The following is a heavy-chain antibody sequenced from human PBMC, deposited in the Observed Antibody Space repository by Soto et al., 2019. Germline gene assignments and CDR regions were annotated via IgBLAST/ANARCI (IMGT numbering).Heavy chain of an antibody. CDR3: AKDRYYDILTGLGY. J-gene: IGHJ4*02. V-gene: IGHV3-23*01. D-gene: IGHD3-9*01. CDR2: ISGSGGST. CDR1: GFTFSSYA. Sequence: GVSLRLSCAASGFTFSSYAMGWARQAPGKGLEWVSAISGSGGSTYYADSVKGRFTISRDNSKNTLYLQMNSLRAEDTAVYFCAKDRYYDILTGLGYWGQGTLVNVSS.